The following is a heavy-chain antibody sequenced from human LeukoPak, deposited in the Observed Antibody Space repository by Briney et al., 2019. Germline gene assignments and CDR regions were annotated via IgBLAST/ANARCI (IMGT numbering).Heavy chain of an antibody. D-gene: IGHD3-10*01. CDR2: ISERGGST. CDR1: GISLSNYA. Sequence: GGSLRLSCVVSGISLSNYAMTWVRQAPGKGLEWVSYISERGGSTTYADSVEGRFTISRDTSLNTLYLQMNNLRAEDTAVYFCAKRGIVIRGILVIGYHQEAYHYDFWGQGVLVTVSS. V-gene: IGHV3-23*01. J-gene: IGHJ4*02. CDR3: AKRGIVIRGILVIGYHQEAYHYDF.